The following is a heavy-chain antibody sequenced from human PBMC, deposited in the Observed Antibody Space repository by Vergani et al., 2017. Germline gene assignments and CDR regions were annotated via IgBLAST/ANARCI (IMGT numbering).Heavy chain of an antibody. Sequence: QVQLVQSVAEVKKPGASVKVSCKASGYTFTSYGISWVRHAPGQGLEWMGWISAYNGTTNYAHKLQGRVTMTTDTSTSTAYMGLRSLRSDDTAVYYCARDAGHYDSSGSLTFWGQGTLVTVSS. J-gene: IGHJ4*02. CDR1: GYTFTSYG. D-gene: IGHD3-22*01. V-gene: IGHV1-18*01. CDR3: ARDAGHYDSSGSLTF. CDR2: ISAYNGTT.